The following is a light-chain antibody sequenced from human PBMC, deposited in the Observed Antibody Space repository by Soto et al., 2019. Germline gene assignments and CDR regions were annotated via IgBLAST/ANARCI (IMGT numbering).Light chain of an antibody. CDR2: EDN. Sequence: NFMLTQPHSVSESPGKTVTISCTRSSGSIASNYVHWYQQRPGSAPTTVIYEDNQRPCGVPDRFSGSIDSSSNSASLTISGLKTEDEAGYYWQSYESSNRVFGGGTKLTVL. CDR1: SGSIASNY. CDR3: QSYESSNRV. V-gene: IGLV6-57*03. J-gene: IGLJ2*01.